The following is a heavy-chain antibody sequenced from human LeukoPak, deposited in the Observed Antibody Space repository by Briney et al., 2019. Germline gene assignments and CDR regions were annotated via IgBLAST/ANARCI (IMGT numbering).Heavy chain of an antibody. V-gene: IGHV4-59*08. CDR2: IYYSGST. CDR3: ARQTGPGLFILP. Sequence: TSETLSLTCTVSGASISSYYWSWIRQPPGRGLEWIGYIYYSGSTNYNPSLKSRVSISVDTSKNQFSLRLTSVTAADTAVYYCARQTGPGLFILPGGQGKLVTVSS. CDR1: GASISSYY. D-gene: IGHD3-9*01. J-gene: IGHJ4*02.